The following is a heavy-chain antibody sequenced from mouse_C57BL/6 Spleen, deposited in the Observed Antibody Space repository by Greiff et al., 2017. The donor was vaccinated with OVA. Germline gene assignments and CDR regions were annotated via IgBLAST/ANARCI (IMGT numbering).Heavy chain of an antibody. V-gene: IGHV8-12*01. Sequence: QVQLKESGPGILQSSQTLSLTCSFSGFSLSTSGMGVSWIRQPSGQGLEWLAHIYWDDDKRYNPSLKSRLTISKDTSRNQVFLKITSVDTADTATYYCARRAPYYGNYWYFDVWGTGTTVTVSS. CDR2: IYWDDDK. CDR3: ARRAPYYGNYWYFDV. J-gene: IGHJ1*03. D-gene: IGHD2-10*01. CDR1: GFSLSTSGMG.